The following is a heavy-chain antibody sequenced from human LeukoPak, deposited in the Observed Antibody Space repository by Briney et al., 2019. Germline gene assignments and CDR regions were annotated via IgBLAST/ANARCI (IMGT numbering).Heavy chain of an antibody. CDR2: IYYNGNT. CDR1: GGSISSYY. J-gene: IGHJ4*02. V-gene: IGHV4-59*08. D-gene: IGHD3-22*01. CDR3: ARLHRIYDTTGYYFDY. Sequence: SETLSLTCTVSGGSISSYYWSWIRQPPGKGLQWIGYIYYNGNTDYNPSLKSRVTISVDTSRNQFSLKLNSMTAADTAVYYCARLHRIYDTTGYYFDYWGQGSLVTVSS.